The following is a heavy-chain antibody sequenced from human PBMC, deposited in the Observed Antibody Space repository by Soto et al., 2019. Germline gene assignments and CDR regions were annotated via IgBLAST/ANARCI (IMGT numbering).Heavy chain of an antibody. CDR3: ARDLLYGSCWDY. V-gene: IGHV1-69*01. J-gene: IGHJ4*02. CDR1: GGTFSSYA. Sequence: QVQLVPSGAEVKKPGSSVKVSCKAPGGTFSSYAISWVRQAPGQGLEWMGGIIPIFGTANYAQKFQGRVTITADESTSTADTELSSLRSEDTGVYCGARDLLYGSCWDYWGQGTLVTVSS. D-gene: IGHD6-19*01. CDR2: IIPIFGTA.